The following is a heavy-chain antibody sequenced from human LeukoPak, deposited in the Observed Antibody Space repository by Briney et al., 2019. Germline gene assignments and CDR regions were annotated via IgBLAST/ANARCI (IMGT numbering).Heavy chain of an antibody. CDR1: GFTFNSYS. CDR2: ISSSSSYI. Sequence: GGSLRLSCAASGFTFNSYSMNWVRQAPGKGLEWVSSISSSSSYIYYADSVKGRFTISRDNAKNSLYLQMNSLRAEDTAVYYCAKDLSDYVWGLHPLFDYWGQGTLVTVSS. V-gene: IGHV3-21*04. D-gene: IGHD3-16*01. CDR3: AKDLSDYVWGLHPLFDY. J-gene: IGHJ4*02.